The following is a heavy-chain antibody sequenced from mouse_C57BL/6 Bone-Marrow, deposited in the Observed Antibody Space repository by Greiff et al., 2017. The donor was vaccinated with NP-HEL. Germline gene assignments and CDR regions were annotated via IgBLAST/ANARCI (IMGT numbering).Heavy chain of an antibody. J-gene: IGHJ4*01. V-gene: IGHV5-4*01. Sequence: DVHLVESGGGLVKPGGSLKLSCAASGFTFSSYAMSWVRQTPEKRLEWVATISDGGSYTYYPDNVKGRFTISRDNAKNNLYLQMGHLKSEDTAMYYCARDRWLLHYYAMDYWGQGTSVTVSS. D-gene: IGHD2-3*01. CDR2: ISDGGSYT. CDR1: GFTFSSYA. CDR3: ARDRWLLHYYAMDY.